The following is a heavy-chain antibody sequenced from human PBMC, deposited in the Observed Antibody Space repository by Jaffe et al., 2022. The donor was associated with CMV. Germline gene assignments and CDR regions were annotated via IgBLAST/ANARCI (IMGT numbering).Heavy chain of an antibody. D-gene: IGHD3-22*01. CDR2: IIPIFGTA. Sequence: QVQLVQSGAEVKKPGSSVKVSCKASGGTFSSYAISWVRQAPGQGLEWMGGIIPIFGTANYAQKFQGRVTITADESTSTAYMELSSLRSEDTAVYYCASTYDSSGNALPYYYYGMDVWGQGTTVTVSS. J-gene: IGHJ6*02. V-gene: IGHV1-69*01. CDR3: ASTYDSSGNALPYYYYGMDV. CDR1: GGTFSSYA.